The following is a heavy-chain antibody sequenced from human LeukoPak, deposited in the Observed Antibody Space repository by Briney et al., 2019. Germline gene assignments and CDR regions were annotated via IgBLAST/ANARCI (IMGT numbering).Heavy chain of an antibody. CDR1: GGSISSYY. CDR3: ASGRLEAAAAWLDP. J-gene: IGHJ5*02. Sequence: SETLSLTCTVSGGSISSYYWSWIRQPPGKGLEWIGYIYYSGSTNYNPSLKSRVTISVDTSKNQFSLKLSSVTAADTAVYYCASGRLEAAAAWLDPWGQGTLVTVSS. V-gene: IGHV4-59*08. CDR2: IYYSGST. D-gene: IGHD6-13*01.